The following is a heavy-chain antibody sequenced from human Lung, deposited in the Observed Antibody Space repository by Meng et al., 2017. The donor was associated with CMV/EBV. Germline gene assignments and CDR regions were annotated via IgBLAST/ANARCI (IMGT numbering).Heavy chain of an antibody. D-gene: IGHD5-18*01. J-gene: IGHJ6*02. CDR2: ISSSGSTI. CDR3: ARDSGRYSYGSHGYYYGMDI. Sequence: GGSLTLSCAVARLTLSSYEMNWVRQAPGQGLEWVSYISSSGSTIYYADSVKGRFTISRDNAKNSLYLQMNSLRAEDTAVYYCARDSGRYSYGSHGYYYGMDIWGQGTMVTVSS. CDR1: RLTLSSYE. V-gene: IGHV3-48*03.